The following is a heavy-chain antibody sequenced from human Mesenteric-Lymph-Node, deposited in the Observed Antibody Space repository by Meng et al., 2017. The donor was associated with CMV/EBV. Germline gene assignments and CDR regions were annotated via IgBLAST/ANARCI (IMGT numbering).Heavy chain of an antibody. CDR3: ARENPGLDS. CDR1: GFTLSNYW. CDR2: MNRDGSYR. Sequence: GESLKISCSVSGFTLSNYWMDWVRQAPGKGLEWVANMNRDGSYRNYVDSVKGRFTISRDSAKNSLYLELNSLRAEDTAVYYCARENPGLDSWGQGALVTVSS. J-gene: IGHJ5*01. V-gene: IGHV3-7*01.